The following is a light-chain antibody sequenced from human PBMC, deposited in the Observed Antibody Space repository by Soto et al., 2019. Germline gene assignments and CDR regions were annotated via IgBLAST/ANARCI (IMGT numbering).Light chain of an antibody. Sequence: LTQSTISLPVTPRDPASIYCRCSQSLLYSIVFHYLEWYLQRPGQSPQLLIYMASNRASGVPDRFSGSGSGTDFTLRISRVEAEDVGTYYCMQAAHTPWTFGQGTKVDI. CDR1: QSLLYSIVFHY. J-gene: IGKJ1*01. V-gene: IGKV2-28*01. CDR3: MQAAHTPWT. CDR2: MAS.